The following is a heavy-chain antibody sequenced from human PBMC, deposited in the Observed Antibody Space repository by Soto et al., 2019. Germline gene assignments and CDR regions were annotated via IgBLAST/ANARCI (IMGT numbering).Heavy chain of an antibody. CDR3: ARRLLYGIAAAGPFDY. D-gene: IGHD6-13*01. CDR1: GYSFTSYW. CDR2: IYPGDSDT. Sequence: GESLKISCKGSGYSFTSYWIGWVRQMPGKGLEWVGIIYPGDSDTRYCRSVQGQVTTSAEKSITTAYLQWSSLKASDTAMYYCARRLLYGIAAAGPFDYWGQGTLVTVSS. J-gene: IGHJ4*02. V-gene: IGHV5-51*01.